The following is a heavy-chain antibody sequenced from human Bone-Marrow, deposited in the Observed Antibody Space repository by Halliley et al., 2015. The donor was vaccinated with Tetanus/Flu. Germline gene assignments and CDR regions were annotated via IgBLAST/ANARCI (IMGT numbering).Heavy chain of an antibody. J-gene: IGHJ3*01. D-gene: IGHD2-21*02. V-gene: IGHV3-23*01. CDR2: T. CDR3: AKASYCGGDCYFFDV. Sequence: TDHADSVKGRFTISRDNSKNTLYLQMSSLRGEDTALYYCAKASYCGGDCYFFDVWGQGTLVTVSS.